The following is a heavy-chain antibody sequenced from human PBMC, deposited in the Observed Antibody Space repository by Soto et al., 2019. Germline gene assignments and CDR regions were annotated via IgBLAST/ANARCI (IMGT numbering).Heavy chain of an antibody. CDR3: AHRLMAGPVFDY. J-gene: IGHJ4*02. V-gene: IGHV2-5*01. Sequence: QITLKESGPTLVKPTQTLTLTCTFSGFSLSTSGVGVGWIRQPPGKALEWLVLIYWNDDKRFSPSLNSRVTITTDTSKSQVVLTMTNIDPVDTATYYCAHRLMAGPVFDYWGQGTLVTVSS. CDR2: IYWNDDK. CDR1: GFSLSTSGVG.